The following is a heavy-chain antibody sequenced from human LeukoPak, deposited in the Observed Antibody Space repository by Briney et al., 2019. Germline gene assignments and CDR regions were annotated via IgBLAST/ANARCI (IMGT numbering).Heavy chain of an antibody. CDR3: ARDQAHLEWDYNYHGMDV. CDR2: ISAYNGNT. V-gene: IGHV1-18*01. D-gene: IGHD3-3*01. Sequence: GASVKVSCKASGYTFTSYGISWVRQAPGHGLEWMGWISAYNGNTNYAQKLQGRVTMTTDTSTSTAYMELRSLRSDDTAVYYCARDQAHLEWDYNYHGMDVWGQGTTVTVSS. J-gene: IGHJ6*02. CDR1: GYTFTSYG.